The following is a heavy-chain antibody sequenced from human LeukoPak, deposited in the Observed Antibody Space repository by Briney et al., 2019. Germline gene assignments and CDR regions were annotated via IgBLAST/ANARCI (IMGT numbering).Heavy chain of an antibody. CDR1: GGSISSYYW. Sequence: TLSLTCTVSGGSISSYYWSWIRQPPGKALEWLARIDWDDDEYYSTSLKTRLTISKDTSKNQVVLTMTNMDPVDTATYYCAHTVEELVYYYYYMDVWGKGTTVTVSS. D-gene: IGHD6-6*01. V-gene: IGHV2-70*12. CDR3: AHTVEELVYYYYYMDV. CDR2: IDWDDDE. J-gene: IGHJ6*03.